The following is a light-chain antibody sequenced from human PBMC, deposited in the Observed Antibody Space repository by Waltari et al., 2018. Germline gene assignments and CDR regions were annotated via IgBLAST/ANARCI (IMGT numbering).Light chain of an antibody. CDR3: NQTYSSPQT. CDR1: QTIGSS. Sequence: DIQMSQSPSSLSASVGDRVTITCRACQTIGSSLIWYQPTPGNAPKVLIYAASSLQSGVPSRFRGSGSGTDFTHTISSLQPEDFATYYGNQTYSSPQTVGQGTKVEIK. CDR2: AAS. V-gene: IGKV1-39*01. J-gene: IGKJ2*01.